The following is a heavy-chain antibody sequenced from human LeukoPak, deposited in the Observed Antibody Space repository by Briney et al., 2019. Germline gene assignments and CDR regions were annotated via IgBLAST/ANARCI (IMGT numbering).Heavy chain of an antibody. Sequence: SETLSLTCTVSGGSISSFYWSWIRQPPGKGLEWIGSIYYSRSTNHNPSLKCRLTISLDTSKNQFSLKLTSVTAADTAVYYCARGLPHRDGYNYSDYWGQGTLVTVSS. J-gene: IGHJ4*02. CDR1: GGSISSFY. CDR3: ARGLPHRDGYNYSDY. V-gene: IGHV4-59*01. CDR2: IYYSRST. D-gene: IGHD5-24*01.